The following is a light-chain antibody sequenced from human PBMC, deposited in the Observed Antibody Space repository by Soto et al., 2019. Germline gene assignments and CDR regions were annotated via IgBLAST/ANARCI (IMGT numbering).Light chain of an antibody. CDR2: DVN. J-gene: IGLJ1*01. CDR1: SSDVGSYDY. Sequence: QSVLTQPASVSGSPGQSITFFRTGTSSDVGSYDYVSWHQQHPGKAPKLIIYDVNNRPSGVPSRFSGSKSGNTASLIISGLQTEDEADYYCCAYSTSGTHVFGTGTKVTVL. V-gene: IGLV2-14*03. CDR3: CAYSTSGTHV.